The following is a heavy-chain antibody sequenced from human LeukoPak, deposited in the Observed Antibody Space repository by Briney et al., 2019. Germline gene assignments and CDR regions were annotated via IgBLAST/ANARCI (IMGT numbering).Heavy chain of an antibody. Sequence: GRSLRLSCAASGFTFSSYWMHWVRQAPGKGLVWVSRINSDGSSTSYADSVKGRFTISRDNAKNTLYLQMNSLRAEDTAVYYCASYYYDSSGYYRFDYWGQGTLVTVSS. D-gene: IGHD3-22*01. V-gene: IGHV3-74*01. CDR3: ASYYYDSSGYYRFDY. CDR2: INSDGSST. CDR1: GFTFSSYW. J-gene: IGHJ4*02.